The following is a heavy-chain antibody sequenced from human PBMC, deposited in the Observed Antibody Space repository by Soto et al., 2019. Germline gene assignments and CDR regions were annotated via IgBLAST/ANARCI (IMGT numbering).Heavy chain of an antibody. D-gene: IGHD3-10*01. Sequence: GGSLRLSCAASGFTFSSYAVHWVRQAPGKGLEWVAVISYDGSNKYYADSVKGRFTISRDNSKNTLDLQMNSLRTEDTAVYYCARDRGYYYGSGSYGYYYGMDVWGQGTTVTVSS. CDR2: ISYDGSNK. J-gene: IGHJ6*02. V-gene: IGHV3-30-3*01. CDR3: ARDRGYYYGSGSYGYYYGMDV. CDR1: GFTFSSYA.